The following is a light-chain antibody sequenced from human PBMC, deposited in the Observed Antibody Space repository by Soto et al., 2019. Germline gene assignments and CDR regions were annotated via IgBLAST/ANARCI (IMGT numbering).Light chain of an antibody. CDR3: QQYNNWRT. J-gene: IGKJ1*01. V-gene: IGKV3-15*01. CDR1: QSVSIH. CDR2: GAS. Sequence: EIVLIQSPATLSLSPGERATLSCRASQSVSIHLAWYRQKSGQAPRLLIYGASTRATGIPARFSGNGSATEFTLTISSLQSEDFAVYYCQQYNNWRTFGQGTKVDI.